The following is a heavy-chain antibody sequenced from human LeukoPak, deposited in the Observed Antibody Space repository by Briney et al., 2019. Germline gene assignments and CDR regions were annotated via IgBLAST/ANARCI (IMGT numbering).Heavy chain of an antibody. D-gene: IGHD3-22*01. Sequence: GGSLRLSCTASGFTFGDYAMSWFRQAPGKGLEWVGFIRSKAYGGTTEYAASVKGRFTISRDDSKSIAYLQMNSLKTEDTAVYYCTRDSPLRAGYYSHWGQGTLVTVSS. CDR1: GFTFGDYA. J-gene: IGHJ4*02. CDR2: IRSKAYGGTT. V-gene: IGHV3-49*03. CDR3: TRDSPLRAGYYSH.